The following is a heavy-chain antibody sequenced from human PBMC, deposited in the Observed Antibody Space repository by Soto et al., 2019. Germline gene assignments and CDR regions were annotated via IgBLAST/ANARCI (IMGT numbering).Heavy chain of an antibody. D-gene: IGHD6-13*01. Sequence: ASVKVSCKASGYTFTSYYMHWVRQAPGQGLEWMGIINPSGGSTSYAQKFQGRVTMTRDTSTSTVYMELSSLRSEDTAVYYCARDKWQQLEGNYYYGMDVWGQGTTVTVSS. CDR3: ARDKWQQLEGNYYYGMDV. CDR2: INPSGGST. V-gene: IGHV1-46*01. J-gene: IGHJ6*02. CDR1: GYTFTSYY.